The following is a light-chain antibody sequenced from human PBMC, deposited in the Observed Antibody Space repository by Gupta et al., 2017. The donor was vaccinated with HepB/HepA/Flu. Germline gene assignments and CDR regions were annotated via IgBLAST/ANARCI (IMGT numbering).Light chain of an antibody. J-gene: IGKJ1*01. CDR2: AAS. CDR3: QQLNDYPRT. CDR1: QDIRNY. V-gene: IGKV1-9*01. Sequence: DIKLTQSPTFLSASVGDRVTITCRASQDIRNYLARYQQRPGKAPQLLIYAASTLQNGVPSRFGGNRSGTEFTLTIDSLQPEDFATYYCQQLNDYPRTFGQGTKVDIK.